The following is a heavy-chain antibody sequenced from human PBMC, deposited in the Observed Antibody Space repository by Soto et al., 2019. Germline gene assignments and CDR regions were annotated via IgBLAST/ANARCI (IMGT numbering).Heavy chain of an antibody. J-gene: IGHJ4*02. CDR3: AREILLPGIAVAGIAYYFDY. Sequence: GGSLRLSCAASGFTFSSYGMHWVRQAPGKGLEWVAVIWYDGSNKYYADSVKGRFTIPRDNSKNTLYLQMNSLRAEDTAVYYCAREILLPGIAVAGIAYYFDYWGQGTLVTVSS. CDR2: IWYDGSNK. CDR1: GFTFSSYG. D-gene: IGHD6-19*01. V-gene: IGHV3-33*01.